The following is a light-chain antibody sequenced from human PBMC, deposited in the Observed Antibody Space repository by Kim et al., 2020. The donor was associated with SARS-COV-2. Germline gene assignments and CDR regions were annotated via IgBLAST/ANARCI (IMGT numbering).Light chain of an antibody. Sequence: EMVMTQSPVTLSVSAGERATLSCRASQSVNANLAWYQQKSGQPPRLLIYDASIRATGIPARFSGSGSGTQFTLTISSLQSEDVAVYYCQEYNNWPPRHTFGQGTKLEIK. J-gene: IGKJ2*01. CDR3: QEYNNWPPRHT. CDR1: QSVNAN. V-gene: IGKV3-15*01. CDR2: DAS.